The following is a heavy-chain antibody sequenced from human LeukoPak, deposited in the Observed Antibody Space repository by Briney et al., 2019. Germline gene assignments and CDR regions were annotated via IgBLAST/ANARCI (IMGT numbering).Heavy chain of an antibody. D-gene: IGHD4-17*01. CDR2: ISGSGGST. J-gene: IGHJ5*02. CDR3: AKGDYGDYVNWFDP. V-gene: IGHV3-23*01. CDR1: GFTFSSYA. Sequence: GESLKISCAASGFTFSSYAMSWVRQAPGKGLEWVSAISGSGGSTYYADSVKGRFTISRDNSKNTLYLQMNSLRAEDTAVYYCAKGDYGDYVNWFDPWGQGTLVTVSS.